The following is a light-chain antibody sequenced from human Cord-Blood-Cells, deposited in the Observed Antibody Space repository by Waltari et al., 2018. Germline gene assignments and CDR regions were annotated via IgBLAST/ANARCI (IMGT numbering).Light chain of an antibody. Sequence: SYELTQPPSVSESPGQTARITCPGDALPKQYAYWYQQKPGQAPVLVIYKDSERPSGIPERFSGSSSGTTVTLTISGVQAEDEADYYCQSADSSGTYVFGTGTKVTVL. CDR1: ALPKQY. J-gene: IGLJ1*01. V-gene: IGLV3-25*03. CDR3: QSADSSGTYV. CDR2: KDS.